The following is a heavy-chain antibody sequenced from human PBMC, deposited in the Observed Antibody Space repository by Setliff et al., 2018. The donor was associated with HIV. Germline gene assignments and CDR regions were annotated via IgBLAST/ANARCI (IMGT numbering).Heavy chain of an antibody. Sequence: ASVKVSCKASGYTFTGYYMHWVRQAPGQGLEWMGWINPNSGGTNYAQKFQGWVTMTRDTSISTAYMELTSLTSEDTAVYYCARSVHSLYGDYATYFDPWGQGTQVTVSS. J-gene: IGHJ5*02. CDR3: ARSVHSLYGDYATYFDP. CDR2: INPNSGGT. D-gene: IGHD4-17*01. CDR1: GYTFTGYY. V-gene: IGHV1-2*04.